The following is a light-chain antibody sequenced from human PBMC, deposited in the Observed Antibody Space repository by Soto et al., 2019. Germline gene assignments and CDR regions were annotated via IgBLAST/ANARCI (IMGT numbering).Light chain of an antibody. CDR3: QSYDSSLSGPYV. J-gene: IGLJ1*01. CDR2: GNS. Sequence: QSVLTQPPSASGTPGQRVIISCSGSRSNIQSNTVNWYQQLPGTAPKLLIYGNSNRPSGVPDRFSGSKSGTSASLAITGLQAEDEADYYCQSYDSSLSGPYVFGTGTKVTVL. V-gene: IGLV1-44*01. CDR1: RSNIQSNT.